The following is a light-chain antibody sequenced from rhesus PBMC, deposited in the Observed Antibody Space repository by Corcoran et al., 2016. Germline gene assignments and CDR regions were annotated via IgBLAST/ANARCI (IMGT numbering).Light chain of an antibody. CDR2: ETS. CDR3: WLRYSGAVL. CDR1: AGAVTGSHY. Sequence: QAVVTQEPTLTVSPGGTVTLTCGSSAGAVTGSHYPYWFQQKPGQAPRTLIYETSNKLSWTPARFSGSLLGGKAALTLSGAQPEDGAEYYCWLRYSGAVLFGGGTRLTVL. J-gene: IGLJ3*01. V-gene: IGLV7-88*01.